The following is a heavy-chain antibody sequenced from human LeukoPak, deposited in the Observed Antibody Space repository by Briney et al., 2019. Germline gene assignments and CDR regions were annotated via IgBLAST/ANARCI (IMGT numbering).Heavy chain of an antibody. J-gene: IGHJ4*02. CDR3: ARDLEYGGNSFDY. V-gene: IGHV1-69*05. CDR2: IIPIFGTA. CDR1: GGTFSSYA. D-gene: IGHD4-23*01. Sequence: GSSVKVSCKASGGTFSSYAISWVRQAPGQGLEWMGGIIPIFGTANYAQKFQGRVSITTDESTSTAYMELSSLRSEDTAVYYCARDLEYGGNSFDYWGQGTLVTVSS.